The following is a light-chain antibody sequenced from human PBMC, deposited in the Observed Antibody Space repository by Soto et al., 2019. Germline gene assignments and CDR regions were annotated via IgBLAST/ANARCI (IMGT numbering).Light chain of an antibody. CDR1: SSDIGGFYY. V-gene: IGLV2-14*01. J-gene: IGLJ1*01. CDR3: SSYSSSSTFYV. Sequence: QTVLTQPASVSGSPGQSITISCTGTSSDIGGFYYVSWYQHHPGKDPKLMIYQVSNRPSGVSNRFSGSKSGNTASLTISGLQAEDEADYFCSSYSSSSTFYVFGAGTQLTVL. CDR2: QVS.